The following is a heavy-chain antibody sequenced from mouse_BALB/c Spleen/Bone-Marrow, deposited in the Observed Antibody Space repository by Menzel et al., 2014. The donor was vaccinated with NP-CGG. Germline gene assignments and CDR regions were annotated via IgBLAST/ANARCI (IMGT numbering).Heavy chain of an antibody. J-gene: IGHJ4*01. CDR3: ARWLLPYYAMDY. CDR1: GYTFTNYY. Sequence: QVQLQQSGPELVKPGASVRISCKASGYTFTNYYIHWVKQRPGQGLEWIGWIYPVNVHANSNEKFRGKATLTADKSSSTAYMQLSSLTSEGSAVYFCARWLLPYYAMDYWGQGTSVTVSS. D-gene: IGHD2-3*01. CDR2: IYPVNVHA. V-gene: IGHV1S56*01.